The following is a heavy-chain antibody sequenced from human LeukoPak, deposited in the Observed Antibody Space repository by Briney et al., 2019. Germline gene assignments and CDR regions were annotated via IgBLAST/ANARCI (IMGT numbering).Heavy chain of an antibody. V-gene: IGHV3-15*01. CDR3: TTKEAVVVAAAPGVYMDV. J-gene: IGHJ6*03. Sequence: GGSLRLSCAASGFTFSNAWMSWVRQAPGKGLEWVGRIKSKTDGGTTDYAAPVKGRFTISRDDSKNTLYLQMNSLKTEDTAVYYCTTKEAVVVAAAPGVYMDVWGKGTTVTVSS. CDR2: IKSKTDGGTT. CDR1: GFTFSNAW. D-gene: IGHD2-15*01.